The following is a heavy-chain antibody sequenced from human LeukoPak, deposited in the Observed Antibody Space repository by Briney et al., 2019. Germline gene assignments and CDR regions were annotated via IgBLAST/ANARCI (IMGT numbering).Heavy chain of an antibody. Sequence: SETLSLTCTVSGVSISSYYWSWIRQPPGKGLEWIGYIYYSGSTNYNPSLKSRVTISVDTSKNQFSLKLSSVTAADTAAYYCARHAYGSGSSLDYWGQGTLVTVSS. CDR1: GVSISSYY. D-gene: IGHD3-10*01. CDR3: ARHAYGSGSSLDY. CDR2: IYYSGST. V-gene: IGHV4-59*08. J-gene: IGHJ4*02.